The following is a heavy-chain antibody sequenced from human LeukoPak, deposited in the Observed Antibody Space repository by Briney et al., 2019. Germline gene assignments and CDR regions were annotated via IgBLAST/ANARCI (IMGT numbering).Heavy chain of an antibody. J-gene: IGHJ5*02. Sequence: ASVTVSCKASGYTFTGYYMHWVRQAPGQGLEWMGWINPNSGGTNYAQKFQGRVTMTRDTSISTAYMELSRLRSDDTAVYYCAREEPGYNLFGWFDPWGQGTLVTVSS. CDR1: GYTFTGYY. D-gene: IGHD5-24*01. V-gene: IGHV1-2*02. CDR2: INPNSGGT. CDR3: AREEPGYNLFGWFDP.